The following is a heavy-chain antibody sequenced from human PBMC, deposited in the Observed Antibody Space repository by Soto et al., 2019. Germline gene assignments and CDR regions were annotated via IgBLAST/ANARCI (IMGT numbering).Heavy chain of an antibody. J-gene: IGHJ6*03. CDR1: GYSFTSYW. CDR3: ARHRDILVVPAAIEDYYYYMDV. CDR2: IYPGDSDT. V-gene: IGHV5-51*01. Sequence: PGESLKISCKGSGYSFTSYWIGWVRQMPGKGLEWMGIIYPGDSDTRYSPSFQGQVTISADKSISTAYLQWSSLKASDTAMYYCARHRDILVVPAAIEDYYYYMDVWGKGTTVTVSS. D-gene: IGHD2-2*01.